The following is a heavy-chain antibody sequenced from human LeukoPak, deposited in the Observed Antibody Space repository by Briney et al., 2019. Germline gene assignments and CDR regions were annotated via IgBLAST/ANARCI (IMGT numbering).Heavy chain of an antibody. CDR3: ARGAFPDFWSGYYTPRYYYYYMYV. J-gene: IGHJ6*03. D-gene: IGHD3-3*01. CDR1: GGSLSGYY. CDR2: INHSGRT. V-gene: IGHV4-34*01. Sequence: PSETLSLTCAVYGGSLSGYYWSWIRQPPGKGLEWIGEINHSGRTNYNPSLKGPVTISVHTSKNQFSLKLSSVTAADTAVYYCARGAFPDFWSGYYTPRYYYYYMYVWGKGTTVTVSS.